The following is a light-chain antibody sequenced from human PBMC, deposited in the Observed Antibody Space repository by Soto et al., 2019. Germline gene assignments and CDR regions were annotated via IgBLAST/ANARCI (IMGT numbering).Light chain of an antibody. CDR1: RGIGNY. CDR3: QKYDDAPLS. V-gene: IGKV1-27*01. Sequence: IQMTLSPSSLTASLGDRVTITRRASRGIGNYLAWYQQKPGKVPSLLIYAASALQSGVSSRFSGSGSGTDFTLTISSLQPGDVATYYCQKYDDAPLSFGGGTKVDI. J-gene: IGKJ4*01. CDR2: AAS.